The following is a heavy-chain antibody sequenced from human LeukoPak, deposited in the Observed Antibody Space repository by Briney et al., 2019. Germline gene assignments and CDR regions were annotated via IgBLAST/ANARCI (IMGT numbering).Heavy chain of an antibody. V-gene: IGHV4-31*03. D-gene: IGHD3-22*01. CDR2: IYYSGST. CDR1: GGSISSGGYY. J-gene: IGHJ3*02. CDR3: ARDPPYYDSSGRDDAFDI. Sequence: PSETLSLTCTVSGGSISSGGYYWSWIRQHPGKGLEWIGYIYYSGSTYYNPSLKSRVTISVDTSKNQFSLKLSSVTAADTAVYYCARDPPYYDSSGRDDAFDIWGRGTRHSVSS.